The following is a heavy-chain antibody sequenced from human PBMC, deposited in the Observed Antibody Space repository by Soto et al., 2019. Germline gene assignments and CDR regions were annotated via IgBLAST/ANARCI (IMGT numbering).Heavy chain of an antibody. Sequence: SETLSLTCTVSGGSISSYYWSWIRQPPGKGLEWIGYIYYSGSTNYNPSLKSRVTISGDTSKNTFSRMLSSLTAADTAVYYCARRNNWGSGWYFDYWGQGTLVTVSS. CDR1: GGSISSYY. D-gene: IGHD7-27*01. V-gene: IGHV4-59*08. CDR3: ARRNNWGSGWYFDY. J-gene: IGHJ4*02. CDR2: IYYSGST.